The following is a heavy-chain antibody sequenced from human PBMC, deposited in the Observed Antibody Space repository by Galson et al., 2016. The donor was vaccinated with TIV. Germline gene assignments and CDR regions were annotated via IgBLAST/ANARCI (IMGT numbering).Heavy chain of an antibody. CDR1: GDSVSSNSAA. D-gene: IGHD3-10*01. CDR2: TYCRSRCYY. V-gene: IGHV6-1*01. CDR3: ARAAGRNGATCHATCESFDF. Sequence: CAISGDSVSSNSAAWNWIRQSPSRGLEWLGRTYCRSRCYYDYAVSVKSRITIESDTSKNQFSLQVNSVTSEDTAVYYCARAAGRNGATCHATCESFDFWGQGTKVTVSS. J-gene: IGHJ3*01.